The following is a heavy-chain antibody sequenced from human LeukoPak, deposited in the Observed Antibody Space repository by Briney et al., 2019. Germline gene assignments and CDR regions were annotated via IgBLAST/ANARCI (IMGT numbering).Heavy chain of an antibody. D-gene: IGHD3-10*01. J-gene: IGHJ6*02. CDR3: ARRVEGRGSYHNYAMDV. V-gene: IGHV3-30-3*01. CDR1: GFTFSTHS. Sequence: QAGGSLTLSCTASGFTFSTHSMHCVREAPGKGPEWVAIISYDGGIKYYADSVKGRFTIARDNSKNTLYLQMNSLRIEDTAVYYCARRVEGRGSYHNYAMDVWGQGATVTVSS. CDR2: ISYDGGIK.